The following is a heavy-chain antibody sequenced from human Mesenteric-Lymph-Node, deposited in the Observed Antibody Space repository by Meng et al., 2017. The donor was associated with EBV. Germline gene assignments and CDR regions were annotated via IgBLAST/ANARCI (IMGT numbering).Heavy chain of an antibody. V-gene: IGHV4-39*01. CDR2: IYYSGST. CDR3: ARREWTGNYADFDS. Sequence: QVQLQESGPGLVKPSEXLSVTCTVPGGSISSSSYYWGWIRPPPGKGLEWIGSIYYSGSTYYNPSLKSRVTILVDTSKNQFSLKLISVTAADTAVYYCARREWTGNYADFDSWGQGSLVTVSS. D-gene: IGHD1-7*01. J-gene: IGHJ4*02. CDR1: GGSISSSSYY.